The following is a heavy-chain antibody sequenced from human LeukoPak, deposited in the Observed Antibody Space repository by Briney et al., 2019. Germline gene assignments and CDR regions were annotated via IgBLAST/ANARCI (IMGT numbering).Heavy chain of an antibody. Sequence: GASVKVSCKASGYTFTGYYMNWVRQAPGQGLEWMGWINPNSGGTNYAQKFQGRVTMTRDTSISTAYMELSRLRSDDTAVYFCARVYSLAAAATGGVDYWGRGTLVTVSS. CDR2: INPNSGGT. J-gene: IGHJ4*02. V-gene: IGHV1-2*02. CDR3: ARVYSLAAAATGGVDY. D-gene: IGHD6-13*01. CDR1: GYTFTGYY.